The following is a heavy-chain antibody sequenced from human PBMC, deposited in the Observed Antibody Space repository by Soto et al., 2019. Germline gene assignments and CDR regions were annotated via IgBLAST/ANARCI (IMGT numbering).Heavy chain of an antibody. CDR2: ISSSSSYI. J-gene: IGHJ4*02. V-gene: IGHV3-21*01. D-gene: IGHD3-10*01. CDR3: ARDRVTMVRGVIIERELSFDY. CDR1: GFTFSSYS. Sequence: GGSLRLSCAASGFTFSSYSMNWVRQAPGKGLEWVSSISSSSSYIYYADSVKGRFTISRDNAKNSLYLQMNSLRAEDTAVYYCARDRVTMVRGVIIERELSFDYWGQGTLVTVSS.